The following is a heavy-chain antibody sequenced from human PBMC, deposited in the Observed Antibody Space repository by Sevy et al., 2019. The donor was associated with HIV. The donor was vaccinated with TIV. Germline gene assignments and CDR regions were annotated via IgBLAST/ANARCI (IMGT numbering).Heavy chain of an antibody. J-gene: IGHJ4*02. Sequence: GESLKISCKGSGYSFTSHWIGWVRHMPGKGLEWMGFIFPDDSETRYSPSFQGQVTFSADKSINTAYLQWGSLKASDTAMYYCATSRSGYFDSSGYYIYWGQGTLVTVSS. CDR2: IFPDDSET. CDR3: ATSRSGYFDSSGYYIY. V-gene: IGHV5-51*01. CDR1: GYSFTSHW. D-gene: IGHD3-22*01.